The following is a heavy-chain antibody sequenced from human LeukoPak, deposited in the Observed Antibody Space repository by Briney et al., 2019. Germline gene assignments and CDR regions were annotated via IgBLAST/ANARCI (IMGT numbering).Heavy chain of an antibody. CDR1: GYTFTSYD. V-gene: IGHV1-8*01. D-gene: IGHD2-21*02. CDR3: ARSRSLAYCGGDCYLDFDY. CDR2: MNPNSGNT. Sequence: ASVKVSCKASGYTFTSYDINWVRQATGQGLEWMGWMNPNSGNTGYAQKFQGRVTMTRNTSISTAYMELSSLRSEDTAVYYCARSRSLAYCGGDCYLDFDYWGQGTLVTVSS. J-gene: IGHJ4*02.